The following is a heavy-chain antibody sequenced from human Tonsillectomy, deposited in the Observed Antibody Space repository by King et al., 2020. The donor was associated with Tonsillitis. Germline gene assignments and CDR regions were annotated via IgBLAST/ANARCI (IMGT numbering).Heavy chain of an antibody. D-gene: IGHD5-18*01. CDR2: IKQDGSEK. J-gene: IGHJ2*01. Sequence: QLVQSGGGLVQPGGSLRLSCAASGFTFSSYWMSWVRQAPGKGLEWVANIKQDGSEKYYVDSVKGRFTIARDNAKTSLYLQMNSLRAEDTAVYYGARDLGVHTAMVELNWYFDLWGRGTLVTVAA. V-gene: IGHV3-7*03. CDR1: GFTFSSYW. CDR3: ARDLGVHTAMVELNWYFDL.